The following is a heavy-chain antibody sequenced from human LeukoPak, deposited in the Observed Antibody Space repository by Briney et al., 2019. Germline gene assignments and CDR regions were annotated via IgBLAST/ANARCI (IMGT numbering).Heavy chain of an antibody. Sequence: GGSLRFSCEAPGFTFSTCAMTGVRRAPGKGWNGVSGISGSGSSTYYADSVKGRFTISRDSSKNTVYLQMNSLRAEDTAIYYCAKADGSYKTLIDYWGQGTLVTVSS. D-gene: IGHD3-10*01. CDR2: ISGSGSST. CDR1: GFTFSTCA. CDR3: AKADGSYKTLIDY. J-gene: IGHJ4*02. V-gene: IGHV3-23*01.